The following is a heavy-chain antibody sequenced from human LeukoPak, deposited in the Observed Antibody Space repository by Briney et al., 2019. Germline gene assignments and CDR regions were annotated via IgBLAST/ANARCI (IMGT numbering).Heavy chain of an antibody. D-gene: IGHD2-2*01. Sequence: GASVKVSCKVSGYTFTDYYMHWVQQAPGKGLEWMGLVDPEDGETIYAEKFQGRVTITADTSTDTAYMELSSLRSEDTAVYYCATLVVVLAANWFDPWGQGTLVTVSS. CDR1: GYTFTDYY. CDR2: VDPEDGET. V-gene: IGHV1-69-2*01. CDR3: ATLVVVLAANWFDP. J-gene: IGHJ5*02.